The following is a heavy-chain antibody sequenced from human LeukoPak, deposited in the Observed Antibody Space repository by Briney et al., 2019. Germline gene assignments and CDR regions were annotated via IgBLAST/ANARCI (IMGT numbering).Heavy chain of an antibody. CDR2: VDPEDGET. J-gene: IGHJ6*03. Sequence: ASVKISCKVSGYTFTDYYMHWVQQAPGKGLEWMGLVDPEDGETIYAEKFQGRVTITADTSTDTAYMELSSLRSEDTAVHYCARSSLYYYYMDVWGKGTTVTVSS. V-gene: IGHV1-69-2*01. CDR3: ARSSLYYYYMDV. D-gene: IGHD2-2*01. CDR1: GYTFTDYY.